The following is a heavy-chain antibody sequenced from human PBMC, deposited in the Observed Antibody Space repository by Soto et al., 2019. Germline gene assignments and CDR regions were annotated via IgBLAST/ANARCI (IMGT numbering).Heavy chain of an antibody. V-gene: IGHV4-39*01. CDR1: GGSISSNNYY. Sequence: QLQLQESGPGLVKPSETLSLTCFVSGGSISSNNYYWGWIRQLPGKGLEWIGSMSYCRSTYYNPPLKSRLTISVGTSQNQLSLKLTSVTAADTAVYYCASQLRPTNWGGGDFDYWVQGPLVTVSS. CDR3: ASQLRPTNWGGGDFDY. D-gene: IGHD7-27*01. CDR2: MSYCRST. J-gene: IGHJ4*02.